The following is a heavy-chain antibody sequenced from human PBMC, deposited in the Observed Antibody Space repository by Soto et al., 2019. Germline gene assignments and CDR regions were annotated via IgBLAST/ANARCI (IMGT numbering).Heavy chain of an antibody. J-gene: IGHJ5*02. CDR2: IIPIFGIK. CDR3: AKEAGDH. D-gene: IGHD6-13*01. CDR1: GGTFNTYA. Sequence: QMQLVQSGAEVKERGSSVKISCKTSGGTFNTYALTWVRQAPGQGLEWIGGIIPIFGIKNVAQRFQGRVTINADESLTTAYMEMTSLRSYDTAVYYCAKEAGDHWGQGTLVTGSS. V-gene: IGHV1-69*01.